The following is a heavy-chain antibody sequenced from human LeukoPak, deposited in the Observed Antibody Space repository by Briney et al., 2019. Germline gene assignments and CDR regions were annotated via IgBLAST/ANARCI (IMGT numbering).Heavy chain of an antibody. D-gene: IGHD3-10*01. CDR2: ISGNGGRT. Sequence: GGSLRLSCAASGFTFNNYAMSWVRQAPGKGLEWVAAISGNGGRTYYTDSVKGRFTISRDNPKNTLYLLMNSLSAEDTALYYCAKEQASSGYFDYWGQGTLVTVSS. J-gene: IGHJ4*02. CDR3: AKEQASSGYFDY. V-gene: IGHV3-23*01. CDR1: GFTFNNYA.